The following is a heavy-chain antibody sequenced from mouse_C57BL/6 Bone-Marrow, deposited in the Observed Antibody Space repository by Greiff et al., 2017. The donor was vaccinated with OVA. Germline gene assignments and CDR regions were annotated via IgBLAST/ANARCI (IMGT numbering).Heavy chain of an antibody. J-gene: IGHJ3*01. CDR1: GYAFSSSW. CDR2: IYPGDGDT. V-gene: IGHV1-82*01. CDR3: ARGNTTVVPYEAWFAY. Sequence: QVQLQQSGPELVKPGASVKISCKASGYAFSSSWMNWVKQRPGKGLEWIGRIYPGDGDTNYNGKFKGKATLTADKSSSTAYMQLSSLTSEDSAVYFCARGNTTVVPYEAWFAYWGQGTLVTVSA. D-gene: IGHD1-1*01.